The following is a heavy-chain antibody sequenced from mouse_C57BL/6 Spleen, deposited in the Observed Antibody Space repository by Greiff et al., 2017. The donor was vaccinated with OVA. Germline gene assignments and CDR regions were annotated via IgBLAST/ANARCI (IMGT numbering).Heavy chain of an antibody. CDR3: VRGGYYYGSSYGYFDV. D-gene: IGHD1-1*01. J-gene: IGHJ1*03. CDR2: IYPVSGET. CDR1: GYTFTDHI. V-gene: IGHV1-11*01. Sequence: LVESGAELASPGASVTLSCKASGYTFTDHIMNWVKKRPGQGLEWIGRIYPVSGETNYNQKFMGKATFSVDRSSSTVYMVLNSLTSEDPAVYYCVRGGYYYGSSYGYFDVWGTGTTVTVSS.